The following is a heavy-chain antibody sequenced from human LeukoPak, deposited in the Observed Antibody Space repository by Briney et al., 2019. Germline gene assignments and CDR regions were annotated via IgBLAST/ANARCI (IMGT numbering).Heavy chain of an antibody. D-gene: IGHD5-24*01. CDR2: ISSSSLYR. CDR1: GFTFSNYW. V-gene: IGHV3-21*01. CDR3: AKDREMATGYYYMDV. Sequence: GGSLRLSCAASGFTFSNYWMHWVRQAPGKGLEWVSSISSSSLYRFYADSVKGRFTISRDNSKNTLYLQMNSLRAEETAVYYCAKDREMATGYYYMDVWGKGTTVTVSS. J-gene: IGHJ6*03.